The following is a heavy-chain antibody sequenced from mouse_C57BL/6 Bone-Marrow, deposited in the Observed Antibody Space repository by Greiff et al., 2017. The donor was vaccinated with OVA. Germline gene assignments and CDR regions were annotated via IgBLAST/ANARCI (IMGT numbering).Heavy chain of an antibody. CDR1: GYTFTSYW. CDR2: IHPNSGST. D-gene: IGHD2-4*01. J-gene: IGHJ3*01. Sequence: QVQLQQPGAELVKPGASVKLSCKASGYTFTSYWMHWVKQRPGQGLEWIGIIHPNSGSTNYNEKFKSKATLTVDKSSSTAYMQLSSLTSEDSAVYYCARGGYDYHAGGFAYWGQGTLVTVSA. V-gene: IGHV1-64*01. CDR3: ARGGYDYHAGGFAY.